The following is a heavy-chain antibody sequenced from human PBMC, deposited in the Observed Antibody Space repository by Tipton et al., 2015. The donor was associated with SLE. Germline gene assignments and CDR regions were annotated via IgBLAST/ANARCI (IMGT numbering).Heavy chain of an antibody. J-gene: IGHJ4*02. CDR2: IWYDGSNK. CDR3: ARTVSKWSTQSSEFDF. V-gene: IGHV3-33*08. D-gene: IGHD1-26*01. CDR1: GFTLSSYG. Sequence: SLRLSCAASGFTLSSYGMHWVRQAPGKGLEWVAVIWYDGSNKYYADSVKGRFTISRDNSKNTLYLQLNSLRAEDTAVYYCARTVSKWSTQSSEFDFWGQGTPVTVSS.